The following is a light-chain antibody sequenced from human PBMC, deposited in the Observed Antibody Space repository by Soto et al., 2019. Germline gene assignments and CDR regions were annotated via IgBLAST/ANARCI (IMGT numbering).Light chain of an antibody. CDR2: AAS. Sequence: DIQMTQSPSPLSASVGDRVTITCRASQSISSYLNWYQQKPGKAPKLLIYAASSLQSGVPSRFSGSGSGTDFTLTISSLQPEDFATYFCQQSYSTPWTFGQGTTGDIK. CDR1: QSISSY. V-gene: IGKV1-39*01. J-gene: IGKJ1*01. CDR3: QQSYSTPWT.